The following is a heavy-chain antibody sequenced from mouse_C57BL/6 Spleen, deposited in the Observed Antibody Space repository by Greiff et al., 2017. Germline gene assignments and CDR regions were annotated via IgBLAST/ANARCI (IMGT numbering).Heavy chain of an antibody. CDR1: GYTFTSYW. D-gene: IGHD1-1*01. CDR2: IDPSDSYT. J-gene: IGHJ3*01. V-gene: IGHV1-69*01. Sequence: QVQLQQSGAELVMPGASVKLSCKASGYTFTSYWMHWVKQRPGQGLEWIGEIDPSDSYTNYNQKFKGKSTLTVDKSSSTAYMQLSSLTSEDSAVYYCARRYGSSHPWFAYWGQGTLVTVSA. CDR3: ARRYGSSHPWFAY.